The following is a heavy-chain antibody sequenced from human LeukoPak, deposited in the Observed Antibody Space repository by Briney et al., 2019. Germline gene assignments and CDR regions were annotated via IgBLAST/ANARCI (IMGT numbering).Heavy chain of an antibody. V-gene: IGHV3-30*18. J-gene: IGHJ4*02. Sequence: PGRSLRLSCAASGFTFSSYGMHWVRQAPGKGLEWVAVISYDGSNKYYADSVKGRFTISRDNSKNTLYLQMNSLRAEDTAVYYCAKDPVRSGYSYYFDYWGQGTLVTVSS. D-gene: IGHD3-3*01. CDR1: GFTFSSYG. CDR3: AKDPVRSGYSYYFDY. CDR2: ISYDGSNK.